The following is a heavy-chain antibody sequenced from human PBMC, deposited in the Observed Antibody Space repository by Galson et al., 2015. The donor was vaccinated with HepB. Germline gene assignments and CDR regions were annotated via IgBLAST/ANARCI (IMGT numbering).Heavy chain of an antibody. CDR1: GGSFSGHY. CDR2: INHSGST. J-gene: IGHJ4*02. Sequence: SETLSLTCAVYGGSFSGHYCSWIRQPPGKGLEWIGEINHSGSTSYDASLKSRVAISVDTSKNQLSLRLSSVTAADTAVYYCARGDRRAGDSTRFFDYWGQGTLVTVSS. CDR3: ARGDRRAGDSTRFFDY. D-gene: IGHD4-17*01. V-gene: IGHV4-34*01.